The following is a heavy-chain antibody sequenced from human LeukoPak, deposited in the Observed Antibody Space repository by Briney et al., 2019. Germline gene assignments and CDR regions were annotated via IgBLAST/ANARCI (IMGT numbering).Heavy chain of an antibody. CDR2: TYPGDSDT. CDR1: GYSFTNYW. J-gene: IGHJ4*02. CDR3: ARRWGDSSSSFDY. V-gene: IGHV5-51*01. Sequence: GEPLKISCKGSGYSFTNYWIGWVRQMPGKGLEWMGITYPGDSDTTYSPSFQGQVTISADKSISTAYLQWSSLKASDTAMYYCARRWGDSSSSFDYWGQGSLVTVSS. D-gene: IGHD6-13*01.